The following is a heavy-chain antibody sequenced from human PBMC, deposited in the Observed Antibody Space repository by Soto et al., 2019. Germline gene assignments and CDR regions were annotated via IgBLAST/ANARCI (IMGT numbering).Heavy chain of an antibody. CDR1: GFTFSSYA. D-gene: IGHD6-19*01. J-gene: IGHJ6*02. V-gene: IGHV3-23*01. Sequence: GGSLRLSCAASGFTFSSYAMSWVRQAPGKGLEWVSAISGSGGSTYYADSVKGRFTISRDNSKNTLYLQMNSLRAEDTAVYYCAKEVYSSGAYYYYGMDAWGQGTTVTVSS. CDR2: ISGSGGST. CDR3: AKEVYSSGAYYYYGMDA.